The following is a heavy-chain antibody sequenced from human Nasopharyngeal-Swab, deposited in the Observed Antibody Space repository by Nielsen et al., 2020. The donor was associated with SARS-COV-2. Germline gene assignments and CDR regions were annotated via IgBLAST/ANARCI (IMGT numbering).Heavy chain of an antibody. J-gene: IGHJ2*01. CDR1: GFTFSSYS. Sequence: GGSLRLSCAASGFTFSSYSMNWVRQAPGKGLEWVSSISSSSSYIYYADSVKGRFTISRDNAKNSLYLQMNSLRAEDTAVYYCARDNTVVVAATPHWYFDLWGRGTLVTVSS. V-gene: IGHV3-21*01. CDR3: ARDNTVVVAATPHWYFDL. D-gene: IGHD2-15*01. CDR2: ISSSSSYI.